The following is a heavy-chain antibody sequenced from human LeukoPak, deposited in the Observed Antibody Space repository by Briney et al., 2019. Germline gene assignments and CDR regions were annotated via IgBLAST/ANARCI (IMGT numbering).Heavy chain of an antibody. CDR1: GGTFSSYA. CDR3: ARDGRVLGAPYYFYGMDV. CDR2: IIPIFGTA. V-gene: IGHV1-69*13. J-gene: IGHJ6*02. D-gene: IGHD3-16*01. Sequence: SVKVSCKASGGTFSSYAISWVRQAPGQGLEWMGGIIPIFGTANYAQKFQGRVTITADESTSTAYMELSSLRSEDTAVYYCARDGRVLGAPYYFYGMDVWGQGTTVTVSS.